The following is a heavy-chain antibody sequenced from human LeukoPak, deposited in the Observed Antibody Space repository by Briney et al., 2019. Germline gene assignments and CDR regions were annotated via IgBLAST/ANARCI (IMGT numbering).Heavy chain of an antibody. V-gene: IGHV1-46*01. CDR1: GYTFTSYD. Sequence: ASVKVSCKASGYTFTSYDISWVRQAPGQGLEWMGRINPIVGSTSYAQKFQGRVTMTTDMSTSTVYMELSSLRSEDTAVYYCASHGSGSYNWFDPWGKGTLVTVSS. CDR2: INPIVGST. J-gene: IGHJ5*02. CDR3: ASHGSGSYNWFDP. D-gene: IGHD3-10*01.